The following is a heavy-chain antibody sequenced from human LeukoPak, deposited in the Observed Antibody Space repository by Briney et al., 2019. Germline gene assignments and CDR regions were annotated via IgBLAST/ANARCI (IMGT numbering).Heavy chain of an antibody. CDR2: IYYSGST. Sequence: SETLSLTCTVSGGSISSGGYYWSWIRQHPGKGLEWIGYIYYSGSTYYNPSLKSRVTISVDTSKNQFSLKLSSVTAADTAVYYCARRPITMVRGVIDYWGQGTLVTVSS. CDR3: ARRPITMVRGVIDY. CDR1: GGSISSGGYY. V-gene: IGHV4-31*03. J-gene: IGHJ4*02. D-gene: IGHD3-10*01.